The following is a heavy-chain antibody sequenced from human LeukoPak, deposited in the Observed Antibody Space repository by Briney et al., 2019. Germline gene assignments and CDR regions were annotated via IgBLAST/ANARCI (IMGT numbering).Heavy chain of an antibody. CDR2: IKQDGSEK. CDR1: GFTFSSYW. J-gene: IGHJ6*03. V-gene: IGHV3-7*01. CDR3: ARNYYGSGSYPNYYYYYYMDV. D-gene: IGHD3-10*01. Sequence: GGSLRLSCAASGFTFSSYWMSWVRQAPGKWLEWVANIKQDGSEKYYVDSVKGRFTISRDNAKNSLYLQMNSLRAEDTAVYYCARNYYGSGSYPNYYYYYYMDVWGKGTTVTVSS.